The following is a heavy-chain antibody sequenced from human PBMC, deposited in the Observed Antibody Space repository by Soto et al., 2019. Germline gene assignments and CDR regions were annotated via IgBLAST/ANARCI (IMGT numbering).Heavy chain of an antibody. J-gene: IGHJ2*01. D-gene: IGHD6-13*01. CDR1: GGTFSSYA. CDR2: IIPIFGTA. CDR3: ARSGIAAAGTFWYFDL. V-gene: IGHV1-69*13. Sequence: GASVKVSCKASGGTFSSYAISWVRQAPGQGLEWMGGIIPIFGTANYAQKFQGRVTITADESTSTAYMELSSLRSEDTAVYYCARSGIAAAGTFWYFDLWGRGSLVTVYS.